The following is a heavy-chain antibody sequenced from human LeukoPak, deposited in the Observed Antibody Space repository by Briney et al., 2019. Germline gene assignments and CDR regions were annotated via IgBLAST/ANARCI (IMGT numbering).Heavy chain of an antibody. D-gene: IGHD3-3*01. CDR2: ISSSSRTI. V-gene: IGHV3-11*04. CDR3: AREGYDFWSGYYTSQYYYYMDV. CDR1: GFTFSDRY. J-gene: IGHJ6*03. Sequence: GGSLRLSCAAAGFTFSDRYMSWIRQAPGKGLEWVSYISSSSRTIYYADSVKGRFTISRDNAKNSLYLQMNSLRAEDTAVYYCAREGYDFWSGYYTSQYYYYMDVWGKGTTVTVSS.